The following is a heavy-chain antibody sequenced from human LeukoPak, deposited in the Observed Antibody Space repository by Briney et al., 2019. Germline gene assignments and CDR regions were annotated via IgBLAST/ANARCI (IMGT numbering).Heavy chain of an antibody. V-gene: IGHV4-4*02. Sequence: SGTLSLTCAVSGGSITSSNWWSWVRQPPGKGLEWIGEVFHSGSTVYNPSLKSRVTLSVDKSKNQFSLDLSSVTAADTAVYYCAYYSGHDSDAFDIWGQGTMVTVSS. D-gene: IGHD5-12*01. J-gene: IGHJ3*02. CDR2: VFHSGST. CDR3: AYYSGHDSDAFDI. CDR1: GGSITSSNW.